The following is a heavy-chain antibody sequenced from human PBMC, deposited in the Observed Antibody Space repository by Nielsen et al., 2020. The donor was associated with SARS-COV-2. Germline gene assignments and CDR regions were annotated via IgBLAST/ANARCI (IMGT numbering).Heavy chain of an antibody. J-gene: IGHJ6*03. CDR3: ARGDLVVVPSPILGLGPFFYYFYLDV. Sequence: SETLSLTCAVSGGSVSSNDWWTWVRPSPGKGLEWIGEVSHSGSIKYNPSLKSRVTLSMDKYKRQFSLRLTSVSAADTAVYFCARGDLVVVPSPILGLGPFFYYFYLDVWGKGTTVIVSS. CDR1: GGSVSSNDW. V-gene: IGHV4-4*02. D-gene: IGHD2-2*01. CDR2: VSHSGSI.